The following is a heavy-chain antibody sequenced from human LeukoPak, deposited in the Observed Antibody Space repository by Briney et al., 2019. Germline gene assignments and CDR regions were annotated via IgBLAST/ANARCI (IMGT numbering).Heavy chain of an antibody. CDR2: VHYSGTA. Sequence: SETLSLTCTVSDGSITNYDWSWVRQPPGKGLEFIGHVHYSGTADYNPSLKSRVTISIDTSKKHFFLKLKSVTAADTVVYYCARGYGVFRVEGRYFHSWGQGTLVTVSS. D-gene: IGHD4-17*01. J-gene: IGHJ4*02. CDR1: DGSITNYD. V-gene: IGHV4-59*01. CDR3: ARGYGVFRVEGRYFHS.